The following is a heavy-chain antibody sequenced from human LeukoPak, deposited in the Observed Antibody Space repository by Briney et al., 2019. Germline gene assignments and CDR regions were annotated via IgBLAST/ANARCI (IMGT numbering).Heavy chain of an antibody. Sequence: GASVKVSCKASGGTFSSYAISWVRQAPGQGLEWMGGIIPIFGTANYAQRFQGRVTITADESTSTAYMELSSLRSEDTAVYYCARDSGSSPQNAFDIWGQGTMVTVSS. J-gene: IGHJ3*02. CDR2: IIPIFGTA. V-gene: IGHV1-69*13. CDR3: ARDSGSSPQNAFDI. CDR1: GGTFSSYA. D-gene: IGHD1-26*01.